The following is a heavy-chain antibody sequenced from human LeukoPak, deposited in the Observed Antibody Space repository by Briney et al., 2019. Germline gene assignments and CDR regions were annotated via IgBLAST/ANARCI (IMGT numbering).Heavy chain of an antibody. CDR2: IYYSGST. CDR3: ARRNSGSYYRWVWFDP. D-gene: IGHD1-26*01. V-gene: IGHV4-39*01. Sequence: SETLSLTCTVSGGSISSSSYYWGWIRQPPGKGLEWIGSIYYSGSTYHNPSLKSRVTISVDTSKNQFSLKLSSVTAADTAVYYCARRNSGSYYRWVWFDPWGQGTLVSVSS. CDR1: GGSISSSSYY. J-gene: IGHJ5*02.